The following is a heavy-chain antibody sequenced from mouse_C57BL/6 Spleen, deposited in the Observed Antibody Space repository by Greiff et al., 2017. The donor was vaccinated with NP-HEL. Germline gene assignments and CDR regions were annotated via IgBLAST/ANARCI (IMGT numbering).Heavy chain of an antibody. CDR2: IYPRSGNT. J-gene: IGHJ2*01. Sequence: VKLMESGAELARPGASVKLSCKASGYTFTSYGISWVKQRTGQGLEWIGEIYPRSGNTYYNEKFKGKATLTADKSSSTAYMELRSLTSEDSAVYFCARGDYERDDFDYWGQGTTLTVSS. V-gene: IGHV1-81*01. D-gene: IGHD2-4*01. CDR3: ARGDYERDDFDY. CDR1: GYTFTSYG.